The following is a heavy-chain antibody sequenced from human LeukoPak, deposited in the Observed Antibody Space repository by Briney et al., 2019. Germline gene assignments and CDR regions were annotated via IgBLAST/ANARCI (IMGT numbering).Heavy chain of an antibody. CDR2: LSWDSGII. J-gene: IGHJ6*02. Sequence: SGGSLRLSCAASGFTFDDYAMHWVRQAPGKGLEWVSGLSWDSGIIGYADSVKGRFTISRDNAKNSLYLQMNSLRAEDTAVYYCARRIRIAAAGYYYGMDVWGQGTTVTVSS. CDR1: GFTFDDYA. D-gene: IGHD6-13*01. V-gene: IGHV3-9*01. CDR3: ARRIRIAAAGYYYGMDV.